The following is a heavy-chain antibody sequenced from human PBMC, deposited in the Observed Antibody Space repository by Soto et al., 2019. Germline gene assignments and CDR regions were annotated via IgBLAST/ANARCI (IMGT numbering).Heavy chain of an antibody. D-gene: IGHD6-19*01. V-gene: IGHV1-2*02. J-gene: IGHJ4*02. CDR3: ARAKSSGRKFDY. Sequence: ASVKVSCKASGYTFTGYYMHWVRQAPGQGLEWMGWINPNSGGTNYAQKFQGRVTMTRDPSLSTAYMELSRLRSDDTAVYYCARAKSSGRKFDYWGQGTLVTVSS. CDR2: INPNSGGT. CDR1: GYTFTGYY.